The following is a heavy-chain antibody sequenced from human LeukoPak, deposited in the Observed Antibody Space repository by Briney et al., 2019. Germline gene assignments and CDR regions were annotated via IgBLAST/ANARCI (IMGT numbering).Heavy chain of an antibody. CDR3: AKDGIPSGSYYFDY. CDR1: GFTVGSNY. V-gene: IGHV3-66*01. Sequence: GGSLRLSCAASGFTVGSNYMSWVRQAPGKGLEWVSVIYSGDSTYYADSVKDRFSISRDNPKNTLYLQMNSLRVEDTAVYYCAKDGIPSGSYYFDYWGQGTLVTVSS. J-gene: IGHJ4*02. CDR2: IYSGDST. D-gene: IGHD1-26*01.